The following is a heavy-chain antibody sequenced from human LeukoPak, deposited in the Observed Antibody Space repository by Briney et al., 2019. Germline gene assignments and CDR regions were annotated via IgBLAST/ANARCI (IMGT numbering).Heavy chain of an antibody. J-gene: IGHJ3*02. CDR1: GGSISSGGYY. CDR2: IYHSGST. V-gene: IGHV4-30-2*01. D-gene: IGHD3-9*01. Sequence: PSQTLSLTCTVSGGSISSGGYYWSWIRQPPGKGLEWIGYIYHSGSTYYNPSLKSRVTISVDRSKNQFSLKLSSVTAADTAVYYCARDTPYYDILTRSAFDIWGQGTMVTVSS. CDR3: ARDTPYYDILTRSAFDI.